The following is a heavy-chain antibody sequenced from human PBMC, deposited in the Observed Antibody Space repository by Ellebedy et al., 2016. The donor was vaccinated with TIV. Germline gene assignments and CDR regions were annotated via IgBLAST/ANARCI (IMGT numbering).Heavy chain of an antibody. V-gene: IGHV4-39*01. J-gene: IGHJ4*02. Sequence: SETLSLTXTVSGGSISSSGYYWGWIRQPPGKGLEWIGSFYYSGRTHYNPSLKSRVSISVDTSKNQFSLRLSSVTAADTAVYYCASLRGGSGYQGRWGQGALVTVSS. CDR2: FYYSGRT. CDR1: GGSISSSGYY. CDR3: ASLRGGSGYQGR. D-gene: IGHD3-9*01.